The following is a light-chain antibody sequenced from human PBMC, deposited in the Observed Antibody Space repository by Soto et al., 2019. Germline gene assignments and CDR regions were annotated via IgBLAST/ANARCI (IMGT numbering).Light chain of an antibody. J-gene: IGKJ5*01. CDR2: DAS. V-gene: IGKV3-11*01. Sequence: EILMTQSPATLSVSPGESATLSCSASHRVSSYLAWYQQKPGQAPRLLIYDASNRATGIPARFSGSGSGTDFTVTISSLEPEDFAVYYCQQRSSWPITFGQGTRLEIK. CDR1: HRVSSY. CDR3: QQRSSWPIT.